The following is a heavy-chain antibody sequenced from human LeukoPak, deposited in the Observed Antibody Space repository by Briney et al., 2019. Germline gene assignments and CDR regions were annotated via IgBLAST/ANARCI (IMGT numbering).Heavy chain of an antibody. CDR2: INPNSGGT. V-gene: IGHV1-2*02. Sequence: GASVKVSCKASGYTFTGYYMHWVRQAPGQGLEWMGWINPNSGGTNYAQKFQGRVTMTRNTSISTAYMELSSLRSEDTAVYYCARSDYDILTGYPWYYYYYMDVWGKGTTVTISS. J-gene: IGHJ6*03. CDR1: GYTFTGYY. D-gene: IGHD3-9*01. CDR3: ARSDYDILTGYPWYYYYYMDV.